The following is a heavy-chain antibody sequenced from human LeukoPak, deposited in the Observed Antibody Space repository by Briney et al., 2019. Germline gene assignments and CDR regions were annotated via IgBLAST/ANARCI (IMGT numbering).Heavy chain of an antibody. V-gene: IGHV3-30-3*01. Sequence: PGRSLRLSCAASGFTFSSYAMHWVRQAPGKGLEWVAVISYDGSNKYYAASVKGRFTISRDNSKNTLYLQMNSLRAEDTAVYYCARDPGTNGGYSYVTYYFDYWGQGTLVTVSS. CDR2: ISYDGSNK. CDR3: ARDPGTNGGYSYVTYYFDY. CDR1: GFTFSSYA. J-gene: IGHJ4*02. D-gene: IGHD5-18*01.